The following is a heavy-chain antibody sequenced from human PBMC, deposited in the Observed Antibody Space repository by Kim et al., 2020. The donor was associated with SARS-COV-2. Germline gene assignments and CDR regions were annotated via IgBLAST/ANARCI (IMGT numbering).Heavy chain of an antibody. D-gene: IGHD5-12*01. J-gene: IGHJ4*02. V-gene: IGHV4-39*01. CDR3: ARHQIVQGSGYYFYY. Sequence: PSLKSRVTISVDTSKNQFSLKLSSVTAADTAMYYCARHQIVQGSGYYFYYWGQGTLVTVSS.